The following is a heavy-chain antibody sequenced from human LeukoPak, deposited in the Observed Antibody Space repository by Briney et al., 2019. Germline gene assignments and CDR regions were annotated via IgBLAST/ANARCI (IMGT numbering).Heavy chain of an antibody. CDR1: GFTVSSNY. CDR3: ARGALYQYYMDV. Sequence: GGSLRLSCAASGFTVSSNYMSWVRQAPGKGLEWVSVIYSGGSTYYADSVKGRFTISRDNSKNMLYLQMNSLRADDTAVYYCARGALYQYYMDVWGKGTTVTVSS. J-gene: IGHJ6*03. V-gene: IGHV3-53*01. CDR2: IYSGGST.